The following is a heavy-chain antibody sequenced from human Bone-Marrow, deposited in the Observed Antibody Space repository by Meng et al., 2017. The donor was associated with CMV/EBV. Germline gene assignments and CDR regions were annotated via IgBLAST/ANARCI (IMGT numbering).Heavy chain of an antibody. CDR1: GFTFSGSD. V-gene: IGHV3-73*01. CDR3: TYPSKYQLRLDD. D-gene: IGHD2-2*01. CDR2: IRSKTNSYAT. Sequence: GESLKISCAASGFTFSGSDMHWVRQASGKGLEWVGRIRSKTNSYATAYAASVKGRFTIPRDDSKNMAYLQMNSLETEDTAVYYCTYPSKYQLRLDDWGQGTLVTVSS. J-gene: IGHJ4*02.